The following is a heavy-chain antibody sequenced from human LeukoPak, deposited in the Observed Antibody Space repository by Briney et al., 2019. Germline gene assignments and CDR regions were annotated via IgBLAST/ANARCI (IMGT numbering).Heavy chain of an antibody. CDR3: ARASLPEDYYDSSGGFDY. CDR2: IYYSGST. Sequence: PSETLSLTCTVSGGSISSYYWSWIRQPPGKGLEWIGYIYYSGSTNYNPSLKSRVTISVDTSKNQFSLKLSSVTAADTAVYYCARASLPEDYYDSSGGFDYWGQGTLVTVSS. CDR1: GGSISSYY. J-gene: IGHJ4*02. D-gene: IGHD3-22*01. V-gene: IGHV4-59*01.